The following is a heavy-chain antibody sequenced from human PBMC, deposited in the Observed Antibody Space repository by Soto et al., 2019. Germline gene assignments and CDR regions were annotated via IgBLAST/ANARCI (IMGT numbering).Heavy chain of an antibody. CDR2: ISGSGGST. Sequence: VQLLESGGGLVQPGGSLRLSCAASGFTFSSYAMSWVRQAPGKGLEWVSAISGSGGSTYYADSVKGRFTISRDNSKNTLYLQMNSLRAEDTAVYYCAKGVVVAAYYYYYMDVWGKGTTVTVSS. V-gene: IGHV3-23*01. CDR3: AKGVVVAAYYYYYMDV. D-gene: IGHD2-15*01. J-gene: IGHJ6*03. CDR1: GFTFSSYA.